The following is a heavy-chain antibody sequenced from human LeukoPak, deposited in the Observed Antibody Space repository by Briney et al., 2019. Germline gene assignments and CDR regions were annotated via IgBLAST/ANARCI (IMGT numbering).Heavy chain of an antibody. Sequence: NPSETLSLTCTVSGGSISSYYWSWIRQPPGKGLEWIGYIYSSGGTNYNPSLKSRVTISLDTSKNQFSLRLSSVTAADTAVYYCARAYCSGGSCYSLSFDYWGQGTLVTVSS. CDR1: GGSISSYY. D-gene: IGHD2-15*01. CDR3: ARAYCSGGSCYSLSFDY. CDR2: IYSSGGT. J-gene: IGHJ4*02. V-gene: IGHV4-59*01.